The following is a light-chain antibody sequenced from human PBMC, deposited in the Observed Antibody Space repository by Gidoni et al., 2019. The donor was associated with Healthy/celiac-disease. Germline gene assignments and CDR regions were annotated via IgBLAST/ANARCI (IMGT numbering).Light chain of an antibody. V-gene: IGLV2-14*01. CDR1: SSDVGGYNY. CDR3: SSYTSSSTRV. Sequence: QSPLTHPASVSGSPGQSITISCTGTSSDVGGYNYVSWYQPHPGKAPKLMIYEVSNRPSGVSNRFSGSKSGNTASLTISGLQAEDEADYYCSSYTSSSTRVFGGGTKLTVL. CDR2: EVS. J-gene: IGLJ2*01.